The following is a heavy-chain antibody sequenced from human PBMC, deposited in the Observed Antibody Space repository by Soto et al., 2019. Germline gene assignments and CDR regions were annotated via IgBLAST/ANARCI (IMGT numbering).Heavy chain of an antibody. D-gene: IGHD2-2*01. V-gene: IGHV1-46*01. CDR3: ARSQEVVVVPAAPIDY. Sequence: GASVKVSCKTSGYTFSNYYIHWLRQSPGQGLEWMGRINPSGGGTSYAQKFQGRVTMTRVTSTSTVYMDLSSLTSEDTAVYYCARSQEVVVVPAAPIDYWGQGTLVTVSS. J-gene: IGHJ4*02. CDR2: INPSGGGT. CDR1: GYTFSNYY.